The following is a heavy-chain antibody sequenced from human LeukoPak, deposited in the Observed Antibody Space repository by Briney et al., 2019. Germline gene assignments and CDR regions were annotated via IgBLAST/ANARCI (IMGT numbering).Heavy chain of an antibody. J-gene: IGHJ4*02. CDR1: GYTFTGYY. CDR3: ARRQDFWSAYYHPDFDY. V-gene: IGHV1-2*02. D-gene: IGHD3-3*01. CDR2: INPNSGGT. Sequence: ASVKVSCKASGYTFTGYYMHWVRQAPGQGLEWMGWINPNSGGTNYAQKFQGRVTMTRDTSISTAYMELSRLRSDDTAVYYCARRQDFWSAYYHPDFDYWGQGTLVTVSS.